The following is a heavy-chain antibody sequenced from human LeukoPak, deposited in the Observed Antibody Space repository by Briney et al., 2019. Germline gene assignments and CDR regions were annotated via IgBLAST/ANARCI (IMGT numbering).Heavy chain of an antibody. CDR3: ARDPIGSGSEATFDY. Sequence: ASVKVSCKASGYTFTGYYMHWVRQAPGQGLEWMGWINPNSGCTNYAQKFQGRVTMTRDTSISTAYMELSRLRSDDTAVYYCARDPIGSGSEATFDYWGQGTLVTVSS. V-gene: IGHV1-2*02. CDR2: INPNSGCT. D-gene: IGHD3-10*01. J-gene: IGHJ4*02. CDR1: GYTFTGYY.